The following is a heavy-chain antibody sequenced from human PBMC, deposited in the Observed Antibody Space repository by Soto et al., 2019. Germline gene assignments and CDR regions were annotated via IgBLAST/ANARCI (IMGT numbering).Heavy chain of an antibody. CDR1: GGSISSGGYY. CDR2: IYYSGST. V-gene: IGHV4-31*03. D-gene: IGHD2-15*01. CDR3: ARKAANIPVYFDY. Sequence: QVQLQESGPGLVKPSQTLSLTCTVSGGSISSGGYYWSWIRQHPGKGLEWIGYIYYSGSTYYNPSLKSRVTISVDTSKNQFSLKMSSVTAADTAVYYCARKAANIPVYFDYWGQGTLVTVSS. J-gene: IGHJ4*02.